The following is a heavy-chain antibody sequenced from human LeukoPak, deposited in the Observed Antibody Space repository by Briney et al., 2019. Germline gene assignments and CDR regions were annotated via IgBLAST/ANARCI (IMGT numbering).Heavy chain of an antibody. CDR1: GFTFSSYA. J-gene: IGHJ4*02. D-gene: IGHD3-3*01. V-gene: IGHV3-30-3*01. Sequence: GGSLRLSCAASGFTFSSYAMHWVRQAPGKGLEWVAVISYDGSNKYYADSVKGRFTTSRDNSKNTLYLQMNSLRAEDTAVYYCARDLGLRFLEWLFYYWGQGTLVTVSS. CDR3: ARDLGLRFLEWLFYY. CDR2: ISYDGSNK.